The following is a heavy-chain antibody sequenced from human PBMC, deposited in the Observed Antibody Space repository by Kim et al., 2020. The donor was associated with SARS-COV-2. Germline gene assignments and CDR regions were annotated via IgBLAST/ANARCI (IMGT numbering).Heavy chain of an antibody. Sequence: GGSLRLSCAASGFTFSSYWMHWVRQAPGKGLVWVSRINSDGTGTNYADSVKGRFTISRDNAKNTLYLHMNSLRDEDTAVYYCARRLYSYYYGMDVWGQGTTVTVSS. CDR2: INSDGTGT. J-gene: IGHJ6*02. CDR3: ARRLYSYYYGMDV. D-gene: IGHD6-25*01. V-gene: IGHV3-74*01. CDR1: GFTFSSYW.